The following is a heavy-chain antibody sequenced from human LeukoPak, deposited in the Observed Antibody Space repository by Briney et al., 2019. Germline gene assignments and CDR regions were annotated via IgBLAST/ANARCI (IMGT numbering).Heavy chain of an antibody. CDR1: GYTFTSYY. D-gene: IGHD3-16*02. V-gene: IGHV1-46*01. Sequence: GASVKVSCKASGYTFTSYYMHWVRQAPGQGLEWMGIINPSGGSTSYAQKFQGRVTMTRDTSTSTVYVELSSLRSEDTAVYYCARAATQTVKDYYFDYWGQGTLVTVSS. CDR3: ARAATQTVKDYYFDY. J-gene: IGHJ4*02. CDR2: INPSGGST.